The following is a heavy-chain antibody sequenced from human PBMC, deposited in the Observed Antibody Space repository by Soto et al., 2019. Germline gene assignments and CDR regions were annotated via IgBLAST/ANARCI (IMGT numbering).Heavy chain of an antibody. V-gene: IGHV3-23*05. D-gene: IGHD6-19*01. CDR3: AKKRTGAVATISFDS. CDR2: INHDGINT. Sequence: GGSLRLSCAASGFSLSSHWMHWVRQPPGKGLEWVAPINHDGINTFYADSVKGRFTISRDTSQNTLYLQMDSLRAEDAAVYYCAKKRTGAVATISFDSWGQGTLVTVSS. CDR1: GFSLSSHW. J-gene: IGHJ4*02.